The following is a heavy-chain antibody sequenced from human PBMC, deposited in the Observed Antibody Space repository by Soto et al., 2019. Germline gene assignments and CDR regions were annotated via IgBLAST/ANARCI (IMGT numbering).Heavy chain of an antibody. V-gene: IGHV3-30*18. D-gene: IGHD1-1*01. CDR1: GFTFSSYG. CDR3: AKDQGSLAGTTPVAPGY. Sequence: GGSLRLSCAASGFTFSSYGMHWVRQAPGKGLEWVAVISYDGSNKYYADSVKGRFTISRDNSKNTLYLQMNSLRAEDTAVYYCAKDQGSLAGTTPVAPGYWGQGTLVTVSS. CDR2: ISYDGSNK. J-gene: IGHJ4*02.